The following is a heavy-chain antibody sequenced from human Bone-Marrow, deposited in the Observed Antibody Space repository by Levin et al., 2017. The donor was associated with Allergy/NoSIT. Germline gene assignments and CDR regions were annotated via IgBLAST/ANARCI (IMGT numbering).Heavy chain of an antibody. D-gene: IGHD3-10*01. CDR2: IYYSGST. CDR3: ARDAEGIGEFDP. Sequence: TSETLSLTCTVSGGSISSYYWSWIRQPPGKGLEWIGYIYYSGSTNYNPSLKSRVTISVDTSKNQFSLKLSSVTAADTAVYYCARDAEGIGEFDPWGQGTLVTVSS. J-gene: IGHJ5*02. V-gene: IGHV4-59*01. CDR1: GGSISSYY.